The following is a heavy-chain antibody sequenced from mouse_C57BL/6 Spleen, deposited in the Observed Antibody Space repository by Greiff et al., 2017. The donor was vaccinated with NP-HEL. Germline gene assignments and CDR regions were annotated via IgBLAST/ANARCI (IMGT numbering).Heavy chain of an antibody. CDR1: GYTFTSYW. D-gene: IGHD1-1*01. Sequence: VQLQQSGAELVKPGASVKMSCKASGYTFTSYWITWVKQRPGQGLEWIGDIYPGSGSTNYNEKFKGKATLTVDTSSSTAYLQLSSLTSEDSAVYYCATGTVRDYWGQGTTLTVSS. CDR2: IYPGSGST. CDR3: ATGTVRDY. J-gene: IGHJ2*01. V-gene: IGHV1-55*01.